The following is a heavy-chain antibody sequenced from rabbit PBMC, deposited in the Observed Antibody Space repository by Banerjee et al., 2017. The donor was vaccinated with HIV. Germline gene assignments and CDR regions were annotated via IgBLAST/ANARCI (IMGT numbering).Heavy chain of an antibody. Sequence: QEQLEESGGGLVKPEGSLTLTCKASGFDLSSYYYMCWVRQAPGKGLEVVACIITSSGSTWYASWVNGRFTISSDNAQNTVDLQMNSLTAADTATYFCARSTSGYDIGDLWGQGTLVTVS. V-gene: IGHV1S43*01. CDR3: ARSTSGYDIGDL. CDR2: IITSSGST. D-gene: IGHD1-1*01. J-gene: IGHJ6*01. CDR1: GFDLSSYYY.